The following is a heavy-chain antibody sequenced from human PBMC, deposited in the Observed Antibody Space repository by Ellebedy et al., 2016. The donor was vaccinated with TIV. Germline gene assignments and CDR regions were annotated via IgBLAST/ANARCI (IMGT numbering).Heavy chain of an antibody. Sequence: GESLKISCAASGFTFSNYWMSWVRQAPGKGLEWVANIKQDGSETYYVDSVKGRFTISRDNAKNSVFLQMNSLRAEDTAVYYCAKDLAAGTTLRLDYWGQGTLVTVSS. CDR3: AKDLAAGTTLRLDY. J-gene: IGHJ4*02. D-gene: IGHD1-1*01. CDR1: GFTFSNYW. V-gene: IGHV3-7*01. CDR2: IKQDGSET.